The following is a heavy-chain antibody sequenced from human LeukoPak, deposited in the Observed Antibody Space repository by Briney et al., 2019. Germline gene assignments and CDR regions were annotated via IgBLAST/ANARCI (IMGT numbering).Heavy chain of an antibody. V-gene: IGHV3-7*04. J-gene: IGHJ6*02. Sequence: GGSLRLSCAASGFTFSTYWMSWVRQAPGKGLEWVANIKPDGSEKDYVDSLKGRFTISRDNAKNSLYLQVNSLRAEDTAVYYCARFGAPYGVDVWGQGTTVTVSS. CDR3: ARFGAPYGVDV. CDR2: IKPDGSEK. D-gene: IGHD3-16*01. CDR1: GFTFSTYW.